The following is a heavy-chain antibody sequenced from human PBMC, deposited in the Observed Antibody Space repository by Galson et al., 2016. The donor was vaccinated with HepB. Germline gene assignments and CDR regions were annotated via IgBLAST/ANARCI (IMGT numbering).Heavy chain of an antibody. CDR2: IKPDGREA. D-gene: IGHD1-26*01. CDR1: GFPFKKDW. V-gene: IGHV3-7*03. Sequence: SLRLSCAVSGFPFKKDWMSWVRQAPGKGLEWVANIKPDGREAYYVDSVKGRFTVSRDNAKNSLYLQMNSLRVEDTAVYYCARGKWTREAWGQGTLVTVPS. J-gene: IGHJ5*02. CDR3: ARGKWTREA.